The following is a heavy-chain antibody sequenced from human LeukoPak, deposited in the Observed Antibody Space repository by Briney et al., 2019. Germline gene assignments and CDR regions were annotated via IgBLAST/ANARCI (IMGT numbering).Heavy chain of an antibody. V-gene: IGHV3-43*01. J-gene: IGHJ4*02. CDR1: GFTFSSYT. CDR3: AKDNADDDSFDY. D-gene: IGHD1-1*01. CDR2: ISWDGGST. Sequence: PGGSLRLSCAASGFTFSSYTMHWVRQAPGKGLEWVSLISWDGGSTYYADSVKGRFTISRDNSKNSLYLQMNSLRTEDTALYYCAKDNADDDSFDYWGQGTLVTVSS.